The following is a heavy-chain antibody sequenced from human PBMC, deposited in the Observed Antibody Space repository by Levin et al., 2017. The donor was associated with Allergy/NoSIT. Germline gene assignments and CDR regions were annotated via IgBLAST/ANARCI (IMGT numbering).Heavy chain of an antibody. CDR1: GFTFSSYE. V-gene: IGHV3-48*03. D-gene: IGHD3-3*01. J-gene: IGHJ4*02. CDR2: ISSSGSTI. CDR3: ARQLGNFWSGYNYFDY. Sequence: PGGSLRLSCAASGFTFSSYEMNWVRQAPGKGLEWVSYISSSGSTIYYADSVKCRFTISRDNAKNSLYLQMNSLRSEDTAVYYCARQLGNFWSGYNYFDYWGQGTLVTVSS.